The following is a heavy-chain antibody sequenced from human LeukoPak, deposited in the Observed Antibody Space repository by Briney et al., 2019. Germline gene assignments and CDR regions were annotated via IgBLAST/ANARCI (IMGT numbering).Heavy chain of an antibody. CDR2: ISSSSGYI. V-gene: IGHV3-21*01. CDR3: ARDSITMIVPDAFDI. CDR1: GFTFSSYS. Sequence: PGGSLRLSCAASGFTFSSYSMNWVRQAPGKGLEWVSSISSSSGYIYYADSVKGRFTISRDNAKNSLYLQMNSLRAEDTAVYYCARDSITMIVPDAFDIWGQGTMVTVPS. D-gene: IGHD3-22*01. J-gene: IGHJ3*02.